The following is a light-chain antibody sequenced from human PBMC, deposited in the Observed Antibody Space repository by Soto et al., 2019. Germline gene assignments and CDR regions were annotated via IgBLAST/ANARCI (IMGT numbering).Light chain of an antibody. V-gene: IGLV2-14*03. CDR1: SSDVGSYNY. J-gene: IGLJ1*01. CDR3: GSYTGSSTPYA. Sequence: QSALTQPASVSGSPGQSIAISCTGTSSDVGSYNYVCWYQHHPGKAPKMMISDVSNRPSGVSDRFSGSKSGNTASLTSAGLQAEDEADYYCGSYTGSSTPYAFGTGTKVTVL. CDR2: DVS.